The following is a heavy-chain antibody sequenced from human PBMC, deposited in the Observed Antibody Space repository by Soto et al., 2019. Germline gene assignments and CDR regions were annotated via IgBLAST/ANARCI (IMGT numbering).Heavy chain of an antibody. CDR1: GGSISSYY. J-gene: IGHJ3*02. CDR3: ARDHFYFYDSSGFRPYAFDM. Sequence: PSETLSLTCTVSGGSISSYYWSWIRQPPGKGLEWIGYIYYNGGTNYNPSLKSRVTVSMDTSKNQFSLTLTAVTAADTAVYYCARDHFYFYDSSGFRPYAFDMWGPGTLVTVSS. V-gene: IGHV4-59*01. D-gene: IGHD3-22*01. CDR2: IYYNGGT.